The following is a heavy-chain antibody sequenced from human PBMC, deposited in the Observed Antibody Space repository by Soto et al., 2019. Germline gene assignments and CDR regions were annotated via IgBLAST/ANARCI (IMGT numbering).Heavy chain of an antibody. CDR2: ISGGGSST. D-gene: IGHD4-17*01. CDR3: AKCDGDYRYYYYGMDA. V-gene: IGHV3-23*01. J-gene: IGHJ6*02. Sequence: GGSLRLSCAASGFAFNIYAMSWVRQAPGKGLEWVASISGGGSSTYSADSVKGRFTISRDNSKIMVYLQMNNLRAEDTATYYCAKCDGDYRYYYYGMDAWGQGATVTVSS. CDR1: GFAFNIYA.